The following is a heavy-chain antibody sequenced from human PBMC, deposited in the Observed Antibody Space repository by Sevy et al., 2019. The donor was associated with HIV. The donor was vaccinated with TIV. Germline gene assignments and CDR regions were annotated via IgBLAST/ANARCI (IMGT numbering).Heavy chain of an antibody. CDR2: IYAGGST. J-gene: IGHJ3*02. CDR3: ATHASDYDSTGYLEMDAFDI. CDR1: GFTFSSYG. D-gene: IGHD3-22*01. V-gene: IGHV3-NL1*01. Sequence: GGSLRLSCAASGFTFSSYGMHWVRQAPGKGLEWVSVIYAGGSTYYADSVKGRFTISRDNSKNTLYLQMNSLRAEDTAVYYCATHASDYDSTGYLEMDAFDIWGQGTMVTASS.